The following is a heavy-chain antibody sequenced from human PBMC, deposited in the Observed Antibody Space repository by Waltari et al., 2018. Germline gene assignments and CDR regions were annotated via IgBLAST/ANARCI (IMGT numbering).Heavy chain of an antibody. CDR2: IYYSGST. Sequence: QLQLQESGPGLVTPSETLSLTCTVSGGSISSSSYDWGWNRQHPGRGLEWIGSIYYSGSTYYNPSLKSRVTISVDTSKNQFSLKLSSVTAADTAVYYCARGVVFSIAAAGKGNVDYWGQGTLVTVSS. J-gene: IGHJ4*02. CDR1: GGSISSSSYD. CDR3: ARGVVFSIAAAGKGNVDY. V-gene: IGHV4-39*07. D-gene: IGHD6-13*01.